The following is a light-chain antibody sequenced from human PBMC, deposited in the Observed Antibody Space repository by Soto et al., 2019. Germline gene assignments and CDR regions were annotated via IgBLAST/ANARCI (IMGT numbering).Light chain of an antibody. CDR2: DAS. CDR3: QQYENLPT. Sequence: DIQMTQSPSSVSASIGDRVTITCRASQDIGRRLAWFQQKPGKAPKYLIYDASNLEAGVPSRFRGSGSGTDFTFTISRLQPEDIATYYCQQYENLPTFGQGTRLEI. V-gene: IGKV1-33*01. CDR1: QDIGRR. J-gene: IGKJ5*01.